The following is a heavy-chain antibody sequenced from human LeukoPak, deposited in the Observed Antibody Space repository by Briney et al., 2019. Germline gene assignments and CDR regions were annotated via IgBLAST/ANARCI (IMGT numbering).Heavy chain of an antibody. CDR3: ASLYGTSPQDAFDI. Sequence: GGSLRLSCAASGFTFSDYYMSWIRQAPGKGLEWVSYISSSGSTIYYADSVKGRFTISRDNAKNSLYLQMNSLRAEDTAVYYCASLYGTSPQDAFDIWGQGTMVTVSS. CDR2: ISSSGSTI. V-gene: IGHV3-11*01. CDR1: GFTFSDYY. J-gene: IGHJ3*02. D-gene: IGHD2-2*01.